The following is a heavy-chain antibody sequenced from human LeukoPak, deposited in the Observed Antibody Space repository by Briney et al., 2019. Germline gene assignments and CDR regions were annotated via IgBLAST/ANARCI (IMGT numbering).Heavy chain of an antibody. CDR2: IYYSGST. Sequence: PSETLSLTCTVSGGSISSSSYYWGWIRQPPGKGLEWIGSIYYSGSTYYNPSLKSRVTISVDTSKNQFSLKLSSVTAADTAVYYCARGVTMVRGAPPGAQESYYYYYMDVWGKGTTVTISS. V-gene: IGHV4-39*07. J-gene: IGHJ6*03. CDR3: ARGVTMVRGAPPGAQESYYYYYMDV. CDR1: GGSISSSSYY. D-gene: IGHD3-10*01.